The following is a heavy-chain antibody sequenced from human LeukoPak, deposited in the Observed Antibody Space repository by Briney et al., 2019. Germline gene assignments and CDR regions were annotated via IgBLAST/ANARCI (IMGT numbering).Heavy chain of an antibody. CDR1: GITVSKYW. Sequence: GGSLRLSCAVSGITVSKYWMHWVRQVPGKGLVWVSRIHSDGSTTDYADSVKGRFTISRDNSKNTLYLQMDSLRAEDTAVYYCANSYTSSSRTPFDCWGQGTLVTVSS. CDR2: IHSDGSTT. J-gene: IGHJ4*02. CDR3: ANSYTSSSRTPFDC. D-gene: IGHD6-6*01. V-gene: IGHV3-74*01.